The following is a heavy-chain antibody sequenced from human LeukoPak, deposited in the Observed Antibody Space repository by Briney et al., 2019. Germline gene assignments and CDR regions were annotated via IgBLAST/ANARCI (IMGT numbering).Heavy chain of an antibody. Sequence: GGSLRLSCAASGFIFSTYDMHWVRQAPGKGLEWVAVISYDRSNKYYADSVKGRFTISRDNAKNSLYLQMNSLRAEDTAVYYCAELGITMIGGVWGKGTTVTISS. V-gene: IGHV3-30*18. CDR1: GFIFSTYD. J-gene: IGHJ6*04. CDR3: AELGITMIGGV. CDR2: ISYDRSNK. D-gene: IGHD3-10*02.